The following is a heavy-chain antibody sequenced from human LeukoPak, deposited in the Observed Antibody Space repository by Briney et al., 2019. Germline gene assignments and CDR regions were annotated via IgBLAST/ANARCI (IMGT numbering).Heavy chain of an antibody. CDR2: IYHSGST. Sequence: SETLSLTCTVSGYSISGGYYWGWIRQPPGKGLEWIGSIYHSGSTYYSPSLKSRVTISVDTSKNQFSLKLSSVTAADTAVYYCARGYYDSSGPDYWGQGTLVTVSS. CDR3: ARGYYDSSGPDY. J-gene: IGHJ4*02. V-gene: IGHV4-38-2*02. CDR1: GYSISGGYY. D-gene: IGHD3-22*01.